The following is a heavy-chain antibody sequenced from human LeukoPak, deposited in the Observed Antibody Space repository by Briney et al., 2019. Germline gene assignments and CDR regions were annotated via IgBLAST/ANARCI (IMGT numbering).Heavy chain of an antibody. CDR1: GGSISSFY. V-gene: IGHV4-59*08. CDR3: ARGPYYYDSSGSFDY. D-gene: IGHD3-22*01. J-gene: IGHJ4*02. Sequence: SETLSLTCTVSGGSISSFYWSWIRQSPGKGLEWIGYISDSGSTNYNPSLQSRVTISVDTSKNQFSLKLTSVTAADTAVYYCARGPYYYDSSGSFDYWGQGTLVTVTS. CDR2: ISDSGST.